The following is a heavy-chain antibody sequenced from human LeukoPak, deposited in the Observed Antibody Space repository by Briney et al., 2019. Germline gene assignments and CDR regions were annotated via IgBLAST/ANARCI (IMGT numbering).Heavy chain of an antibody. CDR1: GGSISSYY. CDR3: ARTDTAMAYYYYGMDV. D-gene: IGHD5-18*01. Sequence: SETLSLTCTVSGGSISSYYWSWIRQPPGKGLEWIGYIYYSGSTNYNPSLKSRVTISVDASKNRFSLKLSSVTAADTAVYYCARTDTAMAYYYYGMDVWGQGTTVTVSS. J-gene: IGHJ6*02. V-gene: IGHV4-59*01. CDR2: IYYSGST.